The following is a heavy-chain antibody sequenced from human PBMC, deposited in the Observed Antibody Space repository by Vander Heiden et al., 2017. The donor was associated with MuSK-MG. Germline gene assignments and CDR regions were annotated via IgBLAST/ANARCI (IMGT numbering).Heavy chain of an antibody. CDR2: INPSGGST. V-gene: IGHV1-46*03. Sequence: QVQLVQSGAEVKKPGASVKVSCKASGYTFTSYYMHWVRQAPGQGLEWMGIINPSGGSTSYAQKFQGRVTMTRDTSTSTVYMELSSLRSEDTAVYYGARDFSSYYFDYWGQGTLVTVSS. CDR1: GYTFTSYY. CDR3: ARDFSSYYFDY. J-gene: IGHJ4*02.